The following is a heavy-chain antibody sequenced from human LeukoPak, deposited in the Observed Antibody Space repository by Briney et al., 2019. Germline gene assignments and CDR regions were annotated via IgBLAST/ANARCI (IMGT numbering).Heavy chain of an antibody. J-gene: IGHJ4*02. Sequence: GSLRLSCAASGFTFSSYWMSWVRQAPGKGLEWVANIKQDGSEKYYVDSVKGRFTISRDNAKNSLYLQMNSLRAEDTAVYYCARDGRIAAAGYFDYWGQGTLVTVSS. CDR2: IKQDGSEK. V-gene: IGHV3-7*01. CDR1: GFTFSSYW. CDR3: ARDGRIAAAGYFDY. D-gene: IGHD6-13*01.